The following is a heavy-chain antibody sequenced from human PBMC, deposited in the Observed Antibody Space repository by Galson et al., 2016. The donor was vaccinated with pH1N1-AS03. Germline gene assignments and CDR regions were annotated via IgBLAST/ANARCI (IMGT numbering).Heavy chain of an antibody. J-gene: IGHJ4*02. CDR1: GFTFSDYY. Sequence: SLRLSCAASGFTFSDYYMSWIRQAPGKGLEWISCITSSGGSGPTIYYADSVKGRFTISRDNAKNSLYPQMNSLRADDTAVYYCARGWYDIWTGYLVDPFDYWGQGALVTVSS. CDR3: ARGWYDIWTGYLVDPFDY. D-gene: IGHD3-9*01. V-gene: IGHV3-11*01. CDR2: ITSSGGSGPTI.